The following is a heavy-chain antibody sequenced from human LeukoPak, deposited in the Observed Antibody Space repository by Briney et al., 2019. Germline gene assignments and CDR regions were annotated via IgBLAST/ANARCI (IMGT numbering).Heavy chain of an antibody. CDR2: IYTSGST. Sequence: SQTLSLTCTVSGGSISSGSYYWSWIRQPAGKGLEWIGRIYTSGSTNYNPSLKGRVTISVDTSKNQFSLKLSSVTAADTAVYYCARSLYLGHFDYWGQGTLVTVSS. V-gene: IGHV4-61*02. D-gene: IGHD3-16*01. CDR3: ARSLYLGHFDY. CDR1: GGSISSGSYY. J-gene: IGHJ4*02.